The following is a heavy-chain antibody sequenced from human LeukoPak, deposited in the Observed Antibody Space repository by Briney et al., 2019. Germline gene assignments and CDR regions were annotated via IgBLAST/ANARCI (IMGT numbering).Heavy chain of an antibody. CDR3: ARGDSSSSGYYYGMDV. J-gene: IGHJ6*02. CDR2: IYYSGST. CDR1: GGSISSYY. Sequence: SETPSLTCTVSGGSISSYYWSWIRQPPGKGLEWIGYIYYSGSTNYNPSLKSRVTISVDTSKNQFSLKLSSVTAADTAVYYCARGDSSSSGYYYGMDVWGQGTTVTVSS. D-gene: IGHD6-6*01. V-gene: IGHV4-59*01.